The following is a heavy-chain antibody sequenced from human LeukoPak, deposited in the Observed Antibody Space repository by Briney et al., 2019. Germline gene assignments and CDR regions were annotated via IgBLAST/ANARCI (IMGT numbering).Heavy chain of an antibody. Sequence: GASVKVSCKASGGTFSSYTISWVRQAPGQGLEWMGRIIPILGIANYAQKFQGRVTITADKSTSTAYMELSSLRSGDTAVYYCARDLEPAAIRTPNWFDPWGQGTLVTVSS. CDR2: IIPILGIA. J-gene: IGHJ5*02. D-gene: IGHD2-2*02. V-gene: IGHV1-69*04. CDR1: GGTFSSYT. CDR3: ARDLEPAAIRTPNWFDP.